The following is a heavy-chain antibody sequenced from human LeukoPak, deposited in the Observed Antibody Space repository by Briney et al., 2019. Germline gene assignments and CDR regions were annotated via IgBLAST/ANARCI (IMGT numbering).Heavy chain of an antibody. J-gene: IGHJ4*02. Sequence: GASVKVSCKVSGYTLTELSMHWVRQAPGKGLEWMGGFDPEDGETFYAQKFQGRVTMTEDTSTDTTYMEVSSLRSEDTAVYYCTGGGTWSLFDYWGQGTLVTVSS. CDR3: TGGGTWSLFDY. CDR2: FDPEDGET. V-gene: IGHV1-24*01. CDR1: GYTLTELS. D-gene: IGHD1-1*01.